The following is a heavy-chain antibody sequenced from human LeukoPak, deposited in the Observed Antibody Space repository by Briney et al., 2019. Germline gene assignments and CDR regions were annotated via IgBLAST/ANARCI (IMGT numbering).Heavy chain of an antibody. J-gene: IGHJ4*02. Sequence: GSLRLSCAGSGFTFSFYSLNWVRQAPGRGLEWVSFISGSGSDIFYADSVKGRFTISRDNAKNSVSLQMDSLRGDDTAVYYCARDIGGSYSAIDYWGQGTLVTVSS. CDR3: ARDIGGSYSAIDY. D-gene: IGHD1-26*01. CDR2: ISGSGSDI. V-gene: IGHV3-21*05. CDR1: GFTFSFYS.